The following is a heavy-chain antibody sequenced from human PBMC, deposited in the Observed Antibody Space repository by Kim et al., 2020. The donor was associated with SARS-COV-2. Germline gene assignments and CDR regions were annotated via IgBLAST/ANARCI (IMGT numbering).Heavy chain of an antibody. D-gene: IGHD3-16*02. V-gene: IGHV3-30*04. J-gene: IGHJ6*02. Sequence: GRSLRLSCAASGFTFSSYAMHWVRQAPGKGLEWVAVISYDGSNKYYVDSVKGRFTISRDNSKNTLYLQMNSLRAEDTAVYYCARGYDYIWGSYRPLDYYYYGMDVWGQGTMVTVSS. CDR2: ISYDGSNK. CDR1: GFTFSSYA. CDR3: ARGYDYIWGSYRPLDYYYYGMDV.